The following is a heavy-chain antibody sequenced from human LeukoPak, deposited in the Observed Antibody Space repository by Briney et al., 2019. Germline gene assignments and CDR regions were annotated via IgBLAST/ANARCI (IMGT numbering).Heavy chain of an antibody. CDR3: ARALGYCSSTSCYSPDY. V-gene: IGHV1-18*01. CDR2: ISAYNGNT. Sequence: ASVKVSRKASGGTFSSYAISWVRQAPGQGLEWMGWISAYNGNTNYAQKLQGRVTMTTDTSTSIAYMELRSLRSDDTAVYYCARALGYCSSTSCYSPDYWGQGTLVTVSS. J-gene: IGHJ4*02. CDR1: GGTFSSYA. D-gene: IGHD2-2*01.